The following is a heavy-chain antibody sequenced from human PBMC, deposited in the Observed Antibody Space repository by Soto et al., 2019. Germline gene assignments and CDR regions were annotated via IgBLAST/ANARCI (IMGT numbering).Heavy chain of an antibody. Sequence: SETLSRTCTVSGGSVSSGSYYWSWIRQPPGKGLEWIGYIYYSGSTNYNPSLKSRVSISVDASKNQFSLKLSSVTAADTAVYYCASRGGIYYDSTGYEYWGQGTLVTVSS. CDR1: GGSVSSGSYY. V-gene: IGHV4-61*01. CDR3: ASRGGIYYDSTGYEY. J-gene: IGHJ4*02. CDR2: IYYSGST. D-gene: IGHD3-22*01.